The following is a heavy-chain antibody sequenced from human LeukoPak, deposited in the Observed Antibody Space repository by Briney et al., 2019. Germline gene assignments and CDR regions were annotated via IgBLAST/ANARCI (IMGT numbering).Heavy chain of an antibody. CDR1: GGSISSHY. CDR2: IYYSGST. V-gene: IGHV4-59*11. D-gene: IGHD3-10*01. CDR3: ASSLWFGEFIFDY. J-gene: IGHJ4*02. Sequence: SETLSLTCTVSGGSISSHYWSWIRQPPGKGLEWIGYIYYSGSTNYNPSLKSRVTISVDTSKNQFSLKLSSVTAADTAVYYCASSLWFGEFIFDYWGQGTLVTVSS.